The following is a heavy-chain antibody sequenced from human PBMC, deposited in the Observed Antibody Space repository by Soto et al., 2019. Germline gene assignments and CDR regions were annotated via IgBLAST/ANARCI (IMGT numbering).Heavy chain of an antibody. CDR1: GFTFSSYA. CDR2: ISYDGSNK. Sequence: QVQLVESGGGVVQPGRSLRLSCAASGFTFSSYAMHWVRQAPGKGLEWVAVISYDGSNKYYADSVKGRFTISSDNSKNTLYLQMNSLRAEDTAVYYCARGRKNIVVVTAILTYYYGMDVWGQGTTVTVSS. CDR3: ARGRKNIVVVTAILTYYYGMDV. V-gene: IGHV3-30-3*01. D-gene: IGHD2-21*02. J-gene: IGHJ6*02.